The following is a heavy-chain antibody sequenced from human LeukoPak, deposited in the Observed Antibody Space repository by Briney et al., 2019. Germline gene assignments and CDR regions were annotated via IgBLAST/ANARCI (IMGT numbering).Heavy chain of an antibody. CDR1: GGSISSYY. J-gene: IGHJ5*02. CDR3: ARHPGVHRWFDP. Sequence: SETLSLTCTVSGGSISSYYWSWIRQPPGKGLEWIGYIYYSGSTNYNPSLKSRVTISVDTSKNQFSLKLSSVTAADTAVYYCARHPGVHRWFDPWGQGTLVTVSS. CDR2: IYYSGST. V-gene: IGHV4-59*08.